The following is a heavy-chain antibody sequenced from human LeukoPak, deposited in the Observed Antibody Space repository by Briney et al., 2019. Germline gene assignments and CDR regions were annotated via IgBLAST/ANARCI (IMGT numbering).Heavy chain of an antibody. CDR2: IYHTGST. CDR3: ARGPQMVYAIS. CDR1: DDSITIYY. Sequence: PSETLSLTCTVSDDSITIYYWTWIRQPPGKGLDWIGSIYHTGSTYYNPSLKSRVTISADTSKNQFYLKLTSVTAADTAVYYCARGPQMVYAISWGQGTLVTVSS. V-gene: IGHV4-38-2*02. J-gene: IGHJ4*02. D-gene: IGHD2-8*01.